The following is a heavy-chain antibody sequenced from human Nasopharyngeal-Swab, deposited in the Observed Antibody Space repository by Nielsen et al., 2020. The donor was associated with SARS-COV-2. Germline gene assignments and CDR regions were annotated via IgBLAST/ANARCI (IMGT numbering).Heavy chain of an antibody. Sequence: ASVKVSCKASGYTFTSYGISWVRQAPGQGLEWMGWISVYNGNTSYAQKLQGRVTMTTDTSTSTAYMELRSLRSDDTAVYYCARVVNTKGYYYYGMDVWGQGTTVTVSS. V-gene: IGHV1-18*01. CDR1: GYTFTSYG. D-gene: IGHD1-1*01. CDR2: ISVYNGNT. J-gene: IGHJ6*02. CDR3: ARVVNTKGYYYYGMDV.